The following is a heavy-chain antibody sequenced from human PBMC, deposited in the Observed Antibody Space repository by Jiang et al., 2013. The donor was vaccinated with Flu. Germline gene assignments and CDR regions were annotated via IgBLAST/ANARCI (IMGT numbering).Heavy chain of an antibody. D-gene: IGHD2-2*01. V-gene: IGHV4-61*01. CDR1: GGSVGRGRYY. CDR2: IYYSGTT. J-gene: IGHJ4*02. Sequence: GPGLVKPSETLSLTCTVSGGSVGRGRYYWNWIRQPPGKGLEWIGYIYYSGTTLYNPSLKSRVTISKDTSKNKLSLDLSSVTAADTAFYYCARSSCSGTTCSGIDYWGQGTLVTVSS. CDR3: ARSSCSGTTCSGIDY.